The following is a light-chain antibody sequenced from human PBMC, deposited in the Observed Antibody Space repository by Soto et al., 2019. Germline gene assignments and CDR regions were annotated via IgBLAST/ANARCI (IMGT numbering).Light chain of an antibody. J-gene: IGLJ7*01. V-gene: IGLV1-36*01. CDR1: RSSVGNNG. CDR2: YDD. CDR3: AAWDDCLNGVV. Sequence: QSVLTQPPSVSEAPRQRVTISCSGSRSSVGNNGVSWYQQVPGKAPKLLFFYDDLMASGVSDRFSASKSGTSASLAITELQSEDEADYYCAAWDDCLNGVVFGGGTQLTVL.